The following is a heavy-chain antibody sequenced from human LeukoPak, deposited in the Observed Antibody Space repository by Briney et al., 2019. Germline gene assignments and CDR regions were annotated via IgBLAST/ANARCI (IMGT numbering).Heavy chain of an antibody. CDR1: GYTCTSYY. CDR3: AREGIIAVAGEHDAFDI. V-gene: IGHV1-46*01. Sequence: ASVKVSCKASGYTCTSYYTHWVRQAPGQGLEWMGIINPSGGSTSYAQKFQGRVTMTRDTSTSTVYMELSSLRSEDTAVYYCAREGIIAVAGEHDAFDIWGQGTMVTVSS. J-gene: IGHJ3*02. D-gene: IGHD6-19*01. CDR2: INPSGGST.